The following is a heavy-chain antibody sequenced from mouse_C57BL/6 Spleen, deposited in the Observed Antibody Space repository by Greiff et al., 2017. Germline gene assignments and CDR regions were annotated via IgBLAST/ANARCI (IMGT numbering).Heavy chain of an antibody. V-gene: IGHV1-54*01. J-gene: IGHJ3*01. D-gene: IGHD2-5*01. CDR2: INPGSGGT. CDR1: GYAFTNYL. Sequence: VQLQQSGAELVRPGTSVKVSCKASGYAFTNYLIEWVKQRPGQGLEWIGVINPGSGGTNYNEKFKGKATLTADKSSSTAYMQLSSLTSEDSAVYFCARDYSKGAWFAYWGQGTLVTVSA. CDR3: ARDYSKGAWFAY.